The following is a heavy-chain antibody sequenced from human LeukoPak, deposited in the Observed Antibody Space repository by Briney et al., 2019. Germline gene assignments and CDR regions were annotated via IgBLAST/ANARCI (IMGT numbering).Heavy chain of an antibody. CDR3: ASSRDGYKADY. CDR1: GFTFSSYE. V-gene: IGHV3-21*01. D-gene: IGHD5-24*01. J-gene: IGHJ4*02. CDR2: ISSSSSYI. Sequence: GGSLRLSCAASGFTFSSYEMNWVRQAPGKGLEWVSSISSSSSYIYYADSVKGRFTISRDNAKNSLYLQMNSLRAEDTAVYYCASSRDGYKADYWGQGTLVTVSS.